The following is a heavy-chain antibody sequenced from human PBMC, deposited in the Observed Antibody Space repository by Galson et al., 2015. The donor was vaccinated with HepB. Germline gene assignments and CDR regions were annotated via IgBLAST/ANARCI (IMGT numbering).Heavy chain of an antibody. CDR2: INTHTGNP. D-gene: IGHD6-13*01. CDR1: GYTFTSYA. CDR3: ARSDSHSWYDFDY. Sequence: SVKVSCKASGYTFTSYAMNWVRQAPGQGLEWMGWINTHTGNPTYAQGFTGRFVFSLDTSVSTAYLQISSLKAEDTAVYYCARSDSHSWYDFDYWGQGTLVTVSS. V-gene: IGHV7-4-1*02. J-gene: IGHJ4*02.